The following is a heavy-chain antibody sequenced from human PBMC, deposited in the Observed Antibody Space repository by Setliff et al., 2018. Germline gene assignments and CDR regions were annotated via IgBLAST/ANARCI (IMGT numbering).Heavy chain of an antibody. CDR1: GFTFSSYA. D-gene: IGHD1-7*01. J-gene: IGHJ4*02. CDR2: IYSGDRST. V-gene: IGHV3-23*03. CDR3: AKPQVELRWGFES. Sequence: GGSLRLSCAVSGFTFSSYAMSWVRQAPGKGLEWVSTIYSGDRSTFYTDSVKGRFTIFRDGSKNTLYLQMTSLRAEDTAVYYCAKPQVELRWGFESWGQGTPVTVSS.